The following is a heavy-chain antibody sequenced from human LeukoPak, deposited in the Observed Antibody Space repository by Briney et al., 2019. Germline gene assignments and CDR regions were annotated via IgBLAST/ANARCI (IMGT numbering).Heavy chain of an antibody. CDR1: GFTVSSNY. Sequence: GGSLRLSCAASGFTVSSNYMSWVRQAPGKGLEWVSVIYSGGSTYYADSVKGRFTISRDNAKNSLYLQMNSLRDEDTAIYYCARDRSTYSSSWYLDYWGQGTLVTVSS. CDR2: IYSGGST. V-gene: IGHV3-66*01. CDR3: ARDRSTYSSSWYLDY. D-gene: IGHD6-13*01. J-gene: IGHJ4*02.